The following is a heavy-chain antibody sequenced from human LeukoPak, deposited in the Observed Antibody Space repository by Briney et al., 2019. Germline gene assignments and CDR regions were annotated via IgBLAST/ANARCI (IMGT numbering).Heavy chain of an antibody. V-gene: IGHV3-21*01. CDR1: GFTFSSYS. CDR2: ISTTSTYI. J-gene: IGHJ3*02. D-gene: IGHD1-14*01. CDR3: ARDYAPDDI. Sequence: PGGSLRLSCAASGFTFSSYSMSWVRQAPGKGLEWVSSISTTSTYIYYADSVKGRFTISRDNARNSLYLQMNSLRGEDTAVYYCARDYAPDDIWGQGTMVTVSS.